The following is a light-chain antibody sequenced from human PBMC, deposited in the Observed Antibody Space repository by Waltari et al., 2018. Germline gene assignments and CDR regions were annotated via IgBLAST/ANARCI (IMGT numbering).Light chain of an antibody. V-gene: IGKV1-5*03. CDR2: KAS. J-gene: IGKJ2*01. CDR3: QQYSNYPYT. Sequence: DIQMTQSPSTLSASVGDTVTITCRASQSISSWLAWYQQQPGKAPTLLVHKASTLESGFPSRFSGSGSGTEFTLTIDSLLPDDFATYYCQQYSNYPYTFGQGTKLEI. CDR1: QSISSW.